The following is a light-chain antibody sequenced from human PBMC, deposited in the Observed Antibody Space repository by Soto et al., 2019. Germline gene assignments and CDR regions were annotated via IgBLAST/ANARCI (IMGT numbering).Light chain of an antibody. J-gene: IGKJ1*01. Sequence: PMTPTSSRLSASVGARVILTFRASQSIGNWLAWYQQKPGKAPKLLIYKASSLESGVPTRFSGSGSGTEFTLTINSLQPEDFATYYCLQYSSNPRTFGQGTKVDIK. CDR1: QSIGNW. CDR3: LQYSSNPRT. CDR2: KAS. V-gene: IGKV1-5*03.